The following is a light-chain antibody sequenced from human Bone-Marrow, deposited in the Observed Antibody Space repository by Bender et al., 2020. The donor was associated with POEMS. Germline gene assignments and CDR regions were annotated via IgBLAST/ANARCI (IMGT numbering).Light chain of an antibody. CDR3: QSADSSGTHVL. J-gene: IGLJ2*01. Sequence: SYELTQPPSVSVSPGQTARITCSGDALPKQYAYWYQQKPGQAPVLVIYKDNERPSGIPERFSGSISGTTVTLTISGAQAEDEADYYCQSADSSGTHVLFGGGTKLTVL. V-gene: IGLV3-25*03. CDR1: ALPKQY. CDR2: KDN.